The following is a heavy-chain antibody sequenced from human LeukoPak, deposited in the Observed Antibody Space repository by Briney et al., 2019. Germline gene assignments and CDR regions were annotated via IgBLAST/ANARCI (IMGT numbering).Heavy chain of an antibody. CDR3: AKDFGRNLGGPGY. CDR1: GFTFSSYA. Sequence: GGSLRLSCAASGFTFSSYAMSWVRQAPGGGLEWVSGISDNGGRTYYADSVKGRFAISRDDSKSTLYLQMNSLRGEDTAVYYCAKDFGRNLGGPGYWGRGTLVIVSS. J-gene: IGHJ4*02. V-gene: IGHV3-23*01. D-gene: IGHD1-14*01. CDR2: ISDNGGRT.